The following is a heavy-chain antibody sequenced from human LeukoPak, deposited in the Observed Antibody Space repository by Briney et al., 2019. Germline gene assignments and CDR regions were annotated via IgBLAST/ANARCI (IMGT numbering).Heavy chain of an antibody. CDR2: ISADNGNT. D-gene: IGHD2-15*01. J-gene: IGHJ5*02. Sequence: GASVKVSCKASGNTFTNYGISWVRQAPGQGLEWMGWISADNGNTNYAQKVQGRVTMTTDTSTSTVYMDLRSLRSDDTAVYYCARDIGYCSGGSCRYWFDPWGQGTLATVSS. CDR1: GNTFTNYG. CDR3: ARDIGYCSGGSCRYWFDP. V-gene: IGHV1-18*01.